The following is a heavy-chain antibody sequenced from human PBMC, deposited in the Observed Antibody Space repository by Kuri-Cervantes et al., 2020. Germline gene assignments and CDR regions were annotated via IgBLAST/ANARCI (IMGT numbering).Heavy chain of an antibody. V-gene: IGHV3-21*04. D-gene: IGHD3-3*01. CDR3: ARAEKVLRFLEWLPAPGYCYYGMDV. CDR2: ISSSSSYI. CDR1: GFTFSSYS. J-gene: IGHJ6*02. Sequence: GGSLRLSCAASGFTFSSYSMNWVRQAPGKGLEWVSSISSSSSYIYYADSVKGRFTISRDNAKNSLYLQMNSLRAEDTAVYYCARAEKVLRFLEWLPAPGYCYYGMDVWGQGTTVTVSS.